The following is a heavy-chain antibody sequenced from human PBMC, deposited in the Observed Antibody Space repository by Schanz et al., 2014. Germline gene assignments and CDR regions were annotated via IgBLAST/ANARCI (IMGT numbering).Heavy chain of an antibody. CDR2: ISGSGGTT. CDR3: AKGRFGELSAFDI. V-gene: IGHV3-23*04. D-gene: IGHD3-10*01. J-gene: IGHJ3*02. CDR1: GFTFSSYA. Sequence: EVQLVESGGGLVQPGGSLRLSCAASGFTFSSYAMSWVRQAPGKGLEWVSAISGSGGTTYYADSVKGRFTISRDNSKNTLYLQLNSLRAEDTAVYYCAKGRFGELSAFDIWGQGTMXTVSS.